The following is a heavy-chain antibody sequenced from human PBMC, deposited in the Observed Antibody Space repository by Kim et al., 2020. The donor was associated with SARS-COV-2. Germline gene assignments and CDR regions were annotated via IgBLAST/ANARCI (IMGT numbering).Heavy chain of an antibody. CDR1: GDSINPYY. D-gene: IGHD3-10*01. CDR2: VHYKGST. Sequence: SETLSLTCTVSGDSINPYYWNWIRQPPGKGLEWIGYVHYKGSTNYNPSLESRVTISMDTSKNEFSLKLNSVTAADTAIYYCARGERRGTLGNYRTGKFDYWGRGSLVTVSS. CDR3: ARGERRGTLGNYRTGKFDY. V-gene: IGHV4-59*13. J-gene: IGHJ4*02.